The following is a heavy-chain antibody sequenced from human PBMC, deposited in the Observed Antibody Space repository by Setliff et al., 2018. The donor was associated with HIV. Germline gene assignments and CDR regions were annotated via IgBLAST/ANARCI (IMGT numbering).Heavy chain of an antibody. J-gene: IGHJ4*02. CDR3: ASSPAWRSDYGLHTFDY. CDR2: IYHSGGS. D-gene: IGHD4-17*01. CDR1: GYSISSGYY. V-gene: IGHV4-38-2*01. Sequence: SETLSLTCSVSGYSISSGYYWAWIRQPPGKGLEWIGSIYHSGGSYYNPSLKSRVTISVDTPKNQFSLKLSSVTAADTAVYYCASSPAWRSDYGLHTFDYWGQGALVTVSS.